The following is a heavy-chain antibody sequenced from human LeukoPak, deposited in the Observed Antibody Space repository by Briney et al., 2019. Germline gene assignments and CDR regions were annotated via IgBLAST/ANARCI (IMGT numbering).Heavy chain of an antibody. J-gene: IGHJ5*02. Sequence: GGSLRLSCAASGFTFSSYAMSWVRQAPGKGLEWVSAISGSGGSTYYADSVKGRFTISRDNSKNTLYLQMNSLRAEDMAVYYCAKKLFDCSSTSCYTWFDPWGQGTLVTVSS. CDR2: ISGSGGST. CDR1: GFTFSSYA. V-gene: IGHV3-23*01. D-gene: IGHD2-2*02. CDR3: AKKLFDCSSTSCYTWFDP.